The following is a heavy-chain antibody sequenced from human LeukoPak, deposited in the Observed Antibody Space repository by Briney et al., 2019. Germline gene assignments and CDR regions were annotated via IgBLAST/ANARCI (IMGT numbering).Heavy chain of an antibody. Sequence: SGPTLVNPTQALTLTFTFSGFSLSTRGVGVGWIRQPPGKALEWLALIYWNDDKRYSPSLKSRLTITKDTSKNQVVLTMTNMEPVDTATYYCAQTTTSYYDILTGYYGSSVYWGQGTLVTVSS. V-gene: IGHV2-5*01. J-gene: IGHJ4*02. CDR1: GFSLSTRGVG. CDR2: IYWNDDK. D-gene: IGHD3-9*01. CDR3: AQTTTSYYDILTGYYGSSVY.